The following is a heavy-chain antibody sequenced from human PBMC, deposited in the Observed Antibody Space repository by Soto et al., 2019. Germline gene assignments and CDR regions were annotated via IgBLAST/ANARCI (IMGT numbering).Heavy chain of an antibody. CDR3: AKDSDTAMVTDPPSYYYYGMDV. V-gene: IGHV3-43D*04. CDR1: GFTFDDYA. CDR2: ISWDGGST. D-gene: IGHD5-18*01. J-gene: IGHJ6*02. Sequence: PGGSLRLSCAASGFTFDDYAMHWVRQAPGKGLEWVSLISWDGGSTYYADSVKGRFTISRDNSKNSLYLQMNSLRAEDTALYYCAKDSDTAMVTDPPSYYYYGMDVWGQGTTVTVAS.